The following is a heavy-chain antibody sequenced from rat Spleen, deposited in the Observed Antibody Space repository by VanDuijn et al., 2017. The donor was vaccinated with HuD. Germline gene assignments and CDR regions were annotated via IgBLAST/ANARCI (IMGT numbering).Heavy chain of an antibody. CDR2: ITNTGGSI. CDR3: TRGGYYRY. D-gene: IGHD1-1*01. CDR1: GFSLSSFG. Sequence: VQLKESGPGLVQPSQTLSLTCTVSGFSLSSFGVIWIRQAPGKGLEWVASITNTGGSIYYPDSVRGRFTISRDPAQNTLYLQMNSLRSEDTATYYCTRGGYYRYWGQGVMVTVSS. V-gene: IGHV5-31*01. J-gene: IGHJ2*01.